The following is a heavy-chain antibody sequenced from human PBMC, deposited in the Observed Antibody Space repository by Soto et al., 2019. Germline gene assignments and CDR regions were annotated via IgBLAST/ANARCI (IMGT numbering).Heavy chain of an antibody. CDR2: IIPIFGTA. Sequence: SVKVSCKASGGTFRSYAISWVRHAPGQGLEWMGGIIPIFGTANYAQKFQGRVTITAGESTSTAYMELSRLRSEDTAVYYCARVPRYYDSSGYYYADDFDIWGQGTMVTV. V-gene: IGHV1-69*13. J-gene: IGHJ3*02. CDR1: GGTFRSYA. CDR3: ARVPRYYDSSGYYYADDFDI. D-gene: IGHD3-22*01.